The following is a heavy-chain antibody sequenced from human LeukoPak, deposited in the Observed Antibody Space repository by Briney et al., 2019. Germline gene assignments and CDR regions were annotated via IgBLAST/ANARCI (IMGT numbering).Heavy chain of an antibody. V-gene: IGHV4-59*08. CDR2: IYYSGST. CDR3: ARHARERIAVAGDYYYYHMDV. CDR1: GGSISSYY. Sequence: PSETLSLTCTVSGGSISSYYWSWIRQPPGKGLEWIAYIYYSGSTNYNPSLKGRVTMSVDTSKNQFSLKLSSVTAADTAVYYCARHARERIAVAGDYYYYHMDVWGRGTTVTVSS. D-gene: IGHD6-19*01. J-gene: IGHJ6*03.